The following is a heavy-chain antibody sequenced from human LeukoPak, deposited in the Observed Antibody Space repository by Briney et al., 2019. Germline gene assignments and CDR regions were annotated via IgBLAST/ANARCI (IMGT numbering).Heavy chain of an antibody. J-gene: IGHJ4*02. Sequence: GASLQICCKGSGYIITSYWSGGGRQLRGKGREGMGIIYPGDSDTKYSPCLEGQVTITADKTISTAYLHWSSLKASDTAMYYCARWGFHDMYYFDYWGQGTLVTVSS. CDR2: IYPGDSDT. CDR1: GYIITSYW. D-gene: IGHD3-16*01. V-gene: IGHV5-51*01. CDR3: ARWGFHDMYYFDY.